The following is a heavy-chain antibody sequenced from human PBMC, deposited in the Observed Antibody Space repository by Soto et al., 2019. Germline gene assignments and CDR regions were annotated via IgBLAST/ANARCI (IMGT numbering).Heavy chain of an antibody. CDR3: ARDYGYCSSTSCQGSWFDP. D-gene: IGHD2-2*01. Sequence: SVKVSCKASGGTFSSYTISWVRQAPGQGLEWMGRIIPILGIANYAQKFQGRVTITADKSTSTAYMELSSLRSEDTAVYYCARDYGYCSSTSCQGSWFDPWGQGTLVPSPQ. CDR2: IIPILGIA. J-gene: IGHJ5*02. CDR1: GGTFSSYT. V-gene: IGHV1-69*04.